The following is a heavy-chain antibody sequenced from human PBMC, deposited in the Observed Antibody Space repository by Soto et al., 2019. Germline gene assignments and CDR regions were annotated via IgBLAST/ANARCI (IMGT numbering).Heavy chain of an antibody. CDR3: ARQYCSSTSCYVGYYYYYMDV. CDR2: IWYDGSNK. J-gene: IGHJ6*03. V-gene: IGHV3-33*01. D-gene: IGHD2-2*01. Sequence: QVQLVESGGGVVQPGRSLRLSCAASGFTFSSYGMHWVRQAPGKGLEWVAVIWYDGSNKYYADSVKGRFTISRDNSKNTLYLQMNSLGAEDTAVYYCARQYCSSTSCYVGYYYYYMDVWGKGTTVTVSS. CDR1: GFTFSSYG.